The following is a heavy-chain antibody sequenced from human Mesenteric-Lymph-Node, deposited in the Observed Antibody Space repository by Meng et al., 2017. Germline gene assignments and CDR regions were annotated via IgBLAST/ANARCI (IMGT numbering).Heavy chain of an antibody. CDR2: IYSGGNT. D-gene: IGHD3-16*01. J-gene: IGHJ4*02. V-gene: IGHV3-53*01. CDR1: GFTVTTNY. Sequence: VRMVESGGGLVQPGESLRLSCAASGFTVTTNYMSWVRQAPGKGLEWVSVIYSGGNTYYADSVKGRFTISGDTSKNTVFLHMKSLRVEDTAVYYCARDGPARWGPDYWGQGILVTVSS. CDR3: ARDGPARWGPDY.